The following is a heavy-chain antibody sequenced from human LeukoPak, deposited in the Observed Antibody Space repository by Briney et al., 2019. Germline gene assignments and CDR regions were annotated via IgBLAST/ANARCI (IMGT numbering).Heavy chain of an antibody. Sequence: ASVKVSCKASGYTFTSYDINWVRQATGQGLEWMGWMNPNSGNTGYAQKFQGRVTMTRNTSISTAYMELSSLRSEDTAVYYCARGQGRRIRGAGDYYFDYWGQGTLVTVSS. D-gene: IGHD3-10*01. CDR2: MNPNSGNT. V-gene: IGHV1-8*01. CDR1: GYTFTSYD. J-gene: IGHJ4*02. CDR3: ARGQGRRIRGAGDYYFDY.